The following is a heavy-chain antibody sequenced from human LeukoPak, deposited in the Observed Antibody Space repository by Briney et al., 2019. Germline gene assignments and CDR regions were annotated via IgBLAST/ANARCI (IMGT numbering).Heavy chain of an antibody. D-gene: IGHD1-26*01. CDR2: ISDGGDST. V-gene: IGHV3-23*01. CDR3: AKGPQWELLPPNCFEY. J-gene: IGHJ4*02. CDR1: RFTFSNSA. Sequence: GSLRLSCAASRFTFSNSAMSWVRQAPGKGLEWVTSISDGGDSTYYADSVKGRFTISRDNSKNTLYLEMNSLRADDTAVYYCAKGPQWELLPPNCFEYWGQGALVTVSS.